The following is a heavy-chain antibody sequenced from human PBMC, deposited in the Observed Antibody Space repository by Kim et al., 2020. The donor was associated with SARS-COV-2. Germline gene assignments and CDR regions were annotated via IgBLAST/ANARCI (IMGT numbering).Heavy chain of an antibody. CDR2: IWYDGSNK. V-gene: IGHV3-33*01. Sequence: GGSLRLSCAASGFTFSSYGMHWVRQAPGKGLEWVAVIWYDGSNKYYADSVKGRFTISRDNSKNTLYLQMNSLRAEDTAVYYCAGDGVKNYDFWSGPYYYYMDVWGKGTTVTVSS. CDR3: AGDGVKNYDFWSGPYYYYMDV. J-gene: IGHJ6*03. D-gene: IGHD3-3*01. CDR1: GFTFSSYG.